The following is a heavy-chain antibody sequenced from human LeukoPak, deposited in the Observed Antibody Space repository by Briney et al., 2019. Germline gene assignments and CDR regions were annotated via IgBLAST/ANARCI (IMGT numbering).Heavy chain of an antibody. Sequence: GGSLRLSCAASGFTFSSYGMHWVRQAPGKGLEWVAVISYDGSNKYYADSVKGRFTISRDNSKNTLYLQMNSPRAEDTAVYYCAKDPYCSSTSCAIDNYYGMDVWGKGTTVTVSS. V-gene: IGHV3-30*18. D-gene: IGHD2-2*01. CDR1: GFTFSSYG. CDR2: ISYDGSNK. J-gene: IGHJ6*04. CDR3: AKDPYCSSTSCAIDNYYGMDV.